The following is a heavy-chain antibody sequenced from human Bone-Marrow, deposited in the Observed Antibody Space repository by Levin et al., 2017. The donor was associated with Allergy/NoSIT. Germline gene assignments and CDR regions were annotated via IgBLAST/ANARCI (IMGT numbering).Heavy chain of an antibody. CDR1: GGSISSGGYY. J-gene: IGHJ3*02. Sequence: SETLSLTCTVSGGSISSGGYYWSWIRQHPGKGLEWIGYIYYSGSTYYNPSLKSRVTISVDTSKSQLSVKLSSVSAADTAVYYCARDLNYYGSGSYGDAFDIWGQGTMVTVSS. CDR3: ARDLNYYGSGSYGDAFDI. V-gene: IGHV4-31*03. D-gene: IGHD3-10*01. CDR2: IYYSGST.